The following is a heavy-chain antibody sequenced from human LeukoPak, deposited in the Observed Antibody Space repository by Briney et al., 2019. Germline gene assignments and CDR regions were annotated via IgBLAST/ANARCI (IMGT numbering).Heavy chain of an antibody. V-gene: IGHV3-7*01. D-gene: IGHD3-22*01. CDR3: ARASSSGYRGADF. Sequence: GGSLRLSCAASGFTFSSYWMSWVRQAPGKGLEWVANIKQDGSEKYYVDSVKGRFTIPRDNAKNSLYLQMHSLRAEDTAVYYCARASSSGYRGADFWGQGTLVTVSS. J-gene: IGHJ4*02. CDR1: GFTFSSYW. CDR2: IKQDGSEK.